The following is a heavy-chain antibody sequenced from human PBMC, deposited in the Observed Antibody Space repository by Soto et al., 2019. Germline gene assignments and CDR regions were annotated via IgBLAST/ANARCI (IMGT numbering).Heavy chain of an antibody. J-gene: IGHJ6*02. V-gene: IGHV4-34*01. Sequence: SETLSLTCGVFGESFSSYYWNWIRQPPGKGLEWIGEINHSGSTNYNPSLKSRVTISVDTSKNQFSLNVNSVTAADTGVYYCVRGRPKGSSYGYYYYDYGMDVWGQGTTVTVSS. CDR3: VRGRPKGSSYGYYYYDYGMDV. CDR1: GESFSSYY. D-gene: IGHD5-18*01. CDR2: INHSGST.